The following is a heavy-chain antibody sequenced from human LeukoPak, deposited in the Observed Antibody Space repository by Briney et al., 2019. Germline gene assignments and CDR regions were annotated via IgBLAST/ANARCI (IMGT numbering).Heavy chain of an antibody. CDR3: ARGRIWCGGDCLDAFDI. V-gene: IGHV4-59*01. CDR2: IYYSGST. J-gene: IGHJ3*02. Sequence: SETLSLTCTVSGGSISSYYWSWVRQPPGKGLEWIGYIYYSGSTNYNPSLKSRVTISVDTSKNQFSLKLSSVTAADTAVYYCARGRIWCGGDCLDAFDIWGEGTMVTVSS. D-gene: IGHD2-21*01. CDR1: GGSISSYY.